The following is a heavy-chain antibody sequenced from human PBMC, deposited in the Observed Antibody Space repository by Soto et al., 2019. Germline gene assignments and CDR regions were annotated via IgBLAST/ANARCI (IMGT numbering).Heavy chain of an antibody. J-gene: IGHJ4*02. CDR3: ARDRGKQWLVPNYFDY. CDR1: GFTFSSYS. D-gene: IGHD6-19*01. CDR2: ISSSSSTI. V-gene: IGHV3-48*02. Sequence: EVQLVESGGGLVQPGGSLRLSCAASGFTFSSYSMNWVRQAPGKGLEWVSYISSSSSTIYYADSVKGRFTISRDNAKNSLYLQMNSLRDEDTAVYYCARDRGKQWLVPNYFDYWGQRTLVTVSS.